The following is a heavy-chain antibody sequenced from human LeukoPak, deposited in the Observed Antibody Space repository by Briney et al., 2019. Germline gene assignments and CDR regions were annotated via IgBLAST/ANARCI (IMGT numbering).Heavy chain of an antibody. Sequence: PGGSLRLSCVASGFTVGTSYMTWVRQAPGGGLECVSFIENTGTTYYADSVKGRFTISRDSSENTLYPQMNSLRAEDTAVYYCARGGKPGGFDIWGQGTMVTVSS. CDR2: IENTGTT. V-gene: IGHV3-66*01. CDR1: GFTVGTSY. J-gene: IGHJ3*02. D-gene: IGHD2-8*02. CDR3: ARGGKPGGFDI.